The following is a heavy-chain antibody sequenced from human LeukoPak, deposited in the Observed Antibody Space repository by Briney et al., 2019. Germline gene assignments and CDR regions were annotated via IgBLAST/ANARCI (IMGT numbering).Heavy chain of an antibody. J-gene: IGHJ3*02. CDR1: GFTFSSYS. CDR3: ASPWEHGPFDI. Sequence: PGGSLRLSCAASGFTFSSYSMNWVRQAPGKGLEWVSSISSSSSYIYYADSVKGRFTISRDNAKNSLYLQMNSLGAEDTAVYYCASPWEHGPFDIWGQGTMVTVSS. CDR2: ISSSSSYI. D-gene: IGHD1-26*01. V-gene: IGHV3-21*01.